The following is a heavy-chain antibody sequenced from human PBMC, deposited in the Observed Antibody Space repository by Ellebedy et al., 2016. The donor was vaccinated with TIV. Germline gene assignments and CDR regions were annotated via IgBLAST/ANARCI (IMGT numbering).Heavy chain of an antibody. CDR2: IHYSGST. J-gene: IGHJ4*02. V-gene: IGHV4-59*12. CDR1: GGSISSYY. D-gene: IGHD5-12*01. Sequence: MPSETLSLTCTVSGGSISSYYWSWIRQPPGKGLEWIGYIHYSGSTNYNPSLKSRVTISVDTSKNQFSLKLSSVTAADTAVYYCAREVFGYSGYRIFDYWGQGTLVTVSS. CDR3: AREVFGYSGYRIFDY.